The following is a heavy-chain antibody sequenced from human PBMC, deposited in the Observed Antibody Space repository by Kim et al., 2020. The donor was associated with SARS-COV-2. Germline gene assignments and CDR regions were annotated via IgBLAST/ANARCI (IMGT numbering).Heavy chain of an antibody. CDR1: GYTFTSYG. D-gene: IGHD3-9*01. J-gene: IGHJ4*02. V-gene: IGHV1-18*01. CDR3: ARDPGYDILTGYSTFDY. Sequence: ASVKVSCKASGYTFTSYGISWVRQAPGQGLEWMGWISAYNGNTNYAQKLQGRVTMTTDTSTSTAYMELRSLRSDDTAVYYCARDPGYDILTGYSTFDYWGQGTLVTVSS. CDR2: ISAYNGNT.